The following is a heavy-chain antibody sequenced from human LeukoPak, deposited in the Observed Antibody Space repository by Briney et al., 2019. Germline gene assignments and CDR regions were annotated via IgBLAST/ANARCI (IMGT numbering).Heavy chain of an antibody. Sequence: GGSLRLSCAASGFTFSSHSMNWVRQAPGKGLEWVSYISSSSSTIYYADSVKGRFTISRDNAKNSLYLQMNSLRAEDTAVYYCARDGGYSSTSYYFDYWGQGTLVTVSS. V-gene: IGHV3-48*01. J-gene: IGHJ4*02. D-gene: IGHD6-13*01. CDR2: ISSSSSTI. CDR1: GFTFSSHS. CDR3: ARDGGYSSTSYYFDY.